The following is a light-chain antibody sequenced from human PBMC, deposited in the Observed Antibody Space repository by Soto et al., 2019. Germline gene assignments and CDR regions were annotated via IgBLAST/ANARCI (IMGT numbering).Light chain of an antibody. CDR1: QSVSSSY. J-gene: IGKJ1*01. V-gene: IGKV3-20*01. Sequence: EIVLTQSPGTLSSSPGERATLSCRASQSVSSSYLAWYQQKPGQAPRLLIYGASSRATGIPDRFSGSASGTYFTLTISRLEPEDFAVYYCQQYGSSPTFGQGTKVEIK. CDR3: QQYGSSPT. CDR2: GAS.